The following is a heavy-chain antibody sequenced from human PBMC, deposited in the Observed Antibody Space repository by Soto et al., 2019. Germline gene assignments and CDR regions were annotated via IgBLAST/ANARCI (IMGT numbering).Heavy chain of an antibody. CDR1: GGTFRTYA. Sequence: QVQLVQSGAEVKKPGSSVKVSCKASGGTFRTYAFSWVRQAPGHGLEWMGGIVPMFHTANYAQKYQGRVAITADEATSTAYMELGRLRSEDTAVYFCARSSGWYEADAFDMWGQGTMVTVSA. CDR3: ARSSGWYEADAFDM. CDR2: IVPMFHTA. D-gene: IGHD6-19*01. V-gene: IGHV1-69*01. J-gene: IGHJ3*02.